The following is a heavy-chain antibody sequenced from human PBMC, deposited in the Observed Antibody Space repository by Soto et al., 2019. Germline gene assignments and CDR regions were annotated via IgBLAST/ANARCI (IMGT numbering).Heavy chain of an antibody. CDR3: TRGRSTGWHHLDY. CDR2: TYYRSKWYN. J-gene: IGHJ4*02. D-gene: IGHD1-1*01. CDR1: GDFVASNSAA. Sequence: SQTLSLTCAISGDFVASNSAAWNWIRQSPARGLEWLGRTYYRSKWYNEYAVSVKSRISINPDTSKNQFSLQLSSVTPDDTAVYYCTRGRSTGWHHLDYWGQGNLVTVSS. V-gene: IGHV6-1*01.